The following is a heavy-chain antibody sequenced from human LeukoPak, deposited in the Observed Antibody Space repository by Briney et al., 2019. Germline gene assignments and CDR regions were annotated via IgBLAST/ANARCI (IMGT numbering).Heavy chain of an antibody. Sequence: GGSLSLSCAASGFTFSDYYMSWIRQAPGKGLEWISYISTSGSNIHYADSVKGRFTISRDNAENSVYLQMNRLRDEDTAIYYCARAYGSGSYWFDYWGQGTLVTVSS. J-gene: IGHJ4*02. CDR2: ISTSGSNI. CDR1: GFTFSDYY. D-gene: IGHD3-10*01. V-gene: IGHV3-11*04. CDR3: ARAYGSGSYWFDY.